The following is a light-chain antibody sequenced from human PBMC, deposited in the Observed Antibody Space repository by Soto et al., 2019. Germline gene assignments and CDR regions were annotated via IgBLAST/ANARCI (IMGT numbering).Light chain of an antibody. CDR2: GAS. V-gene: IGKV1-9*01. Sequence: DLQLPQSPSFLSASVGDRVTINCRASQGTSSYLAWFQQKPGRAPKLLIYGASTLQSGVPARFSGSGSGTDFTLTISNLQPEDFATYYCQQLNAYPLTFGQGARLAI. CDR1: QGTSSY. CDR3: QQLNAYPLT. J-gene: IGKJ5*01.